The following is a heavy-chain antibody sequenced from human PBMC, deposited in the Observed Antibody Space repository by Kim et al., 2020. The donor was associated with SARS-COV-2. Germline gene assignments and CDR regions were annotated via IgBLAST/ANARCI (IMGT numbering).Heavy chain of an antibody. CDR3: AKAHSLTGYLFDY. CDR1: GFTFDDYA. CDR2: ISWNSGSI. D-gene: IGHD3-9*01. V-gene: IGHV3-9*01. Sequence: GGSLRLSCAASGFTFDDYAMHWVRQAPGKGLEWVSGISWNSGSIGYADSVKGRFTISRDNAKNSLYLQMNSLRAEDTALYYCAKAHSLTGYLFDYWGQGTLVTVSS. J-gene: IGHJ4*02.